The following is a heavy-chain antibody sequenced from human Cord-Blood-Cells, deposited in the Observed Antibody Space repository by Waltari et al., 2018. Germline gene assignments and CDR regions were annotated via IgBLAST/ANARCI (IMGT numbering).Heavy chain of an antibody. J-gene: IGHJ3*02. V-gene: IGHV1-69*02. Sequence: VQLVQSGAVVKKPGSSVKVSCKASEGTFSSYTHSWVRQAPGQGLEWRGRTSPILGIANYAQKFQGRVTITAVKSTSTAYMELSSLRSEDTAVYYCARKNLDGDAFDIWGQGTMVTVSS. CDR1: EGTFSSYT. CDR3: ARKNLDGDAFDI. CDR2: TSPILGIA. D-gene: IGHD1-7*01.